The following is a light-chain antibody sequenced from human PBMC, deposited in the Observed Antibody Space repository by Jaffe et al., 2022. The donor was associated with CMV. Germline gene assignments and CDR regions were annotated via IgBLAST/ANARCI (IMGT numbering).Light chain of an antibody. CDR3: QQTYISPPA. V-gene: IGKV1-39*01. CDR2: DAS. CDR1: RSVTTY. Sequence: QMTQSPSSLSASVGDRVTITCRASRSVTTYLNWYQHRPGKAPRLLLYDASSLQSWVPSRFSGSGSGTDFTLTINSLQPEDFATYYCQQTYISPPAFGPGTKVEIQ. J-gene: IGKJ1*01.